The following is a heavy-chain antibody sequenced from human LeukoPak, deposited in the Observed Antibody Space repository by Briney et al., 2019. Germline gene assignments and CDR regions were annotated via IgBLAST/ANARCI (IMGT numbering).Heavy chain of an antibody. CDR2: MNPNSGNT. V-gene: IGHV1-8*01. Sequence: ASVKVSCKASGYTFTSYDINWVRQATGQGLEWMGWMNPNSGNTGYAQKFQGRVTMTRNTSISTAYMELSSLRSEDTAVYYCARDNDEKYSSGWYGGDYWGQGTLVTVSS. J-gene: IGHJ4*02. CDR1: GYTFTSYD. D-gene: IGHD6-19*01. CDR3: ARDNDEKYSSGWYGGDY.